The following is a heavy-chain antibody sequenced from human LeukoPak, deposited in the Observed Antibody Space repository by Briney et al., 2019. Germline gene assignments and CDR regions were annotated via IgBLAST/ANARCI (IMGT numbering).Heavy chain of an antibody. CDR1: GGSFSGYY. Sequence: SETLSLTCAVYGGSFSGYYWSWIRQPPGKGLEWIGEINHSGSTNYNPSLKSRVTISVDTSKNQFSLKLSSVTAADTAVYYCARVQDYYGSSGYYEARAFDIWGQGTMVTVSS. D-gene: IGHD3-22*01. CDR2: INHSGST. V-gene: IGHV4-34*01. J-gene: IGHJ3*02. CDR3: ARVQDYYGSSGYYEARAFDI.